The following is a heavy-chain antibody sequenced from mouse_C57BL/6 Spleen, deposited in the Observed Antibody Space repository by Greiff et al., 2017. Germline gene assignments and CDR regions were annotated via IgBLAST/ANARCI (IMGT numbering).Heavy chain of an antibody. Sequence: QVQLQQPGAELVRPGSSVKLSCKASGYTFTSYWMHWVKQRPIQGLEWIGNFDPSDSETPYNQQFKDKATLPVDKSSSTAYMQLSSLTSEDSAVYYCAREDSHYAMDYWGQGTSVTVSS. V-gene: IGHV1-52*01. J-gene: IGHJ4*01. CDR3: AREDSHYAMDY. CDR2: FDPSDSET. CDR1: GYTFTSYW.